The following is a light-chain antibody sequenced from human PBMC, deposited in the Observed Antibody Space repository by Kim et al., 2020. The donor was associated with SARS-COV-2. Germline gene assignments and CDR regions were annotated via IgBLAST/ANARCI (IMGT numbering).Light chain of an antibody. CDR1: SLRRYY. Sequence: SSELTQDPAVSVALGQTVRITCQGDSLRRYYASWYQQKPGQAPVLVIYGKNNRPSGIPDRLSGSSSGNTASLTITGAQAEDEADYYCNSRDSSGNHPDVF. J-gene: IGLJ1*01. CDR3: NSRDSSGNHPDV. V-gene: IGLV3-19*01. CDR2: GKN.